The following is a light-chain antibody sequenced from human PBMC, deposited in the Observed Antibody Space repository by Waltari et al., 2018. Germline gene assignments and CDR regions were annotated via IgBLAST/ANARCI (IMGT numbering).Light chain of an antibody. CDR1: SSDVGGYNY. V-gene: IGLV2-8*01. J-gene: IGLJ2*01. Sequence: QSALTQPPSASGSPGQSVTISCTGTSSDVGGYNYVSWYQQHPGKAPKLMIYEGNNRPSGVPDRFSGSKSGNTASLTVSVLQAEDEADYYCRSYAGSNNYVLFGGGTKLTVL. CDR3: RSYAGSNNYVL. CDR2: EGN.